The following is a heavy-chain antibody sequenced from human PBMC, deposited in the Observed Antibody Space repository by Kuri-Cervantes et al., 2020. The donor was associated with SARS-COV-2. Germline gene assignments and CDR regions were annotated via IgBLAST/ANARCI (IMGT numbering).Heavy chain of an antibody. CDR3: VRLLRYQLLSFDCGFDI. CDR1: GYSFNNYW. J-gene: IGHJ3*02. CDR2: IYPGDSAT. V-gene: IGHV5-51*01. D-gene: IGHD2-2*01. Sequence: GGSLRLSCKGSGYSFNNYWIGWVRQMPGKGLEWMGVIYPGDSATRYSPPFQGQVTISADKSISTAYLQWSSLKASDTAMYYCVRLLRYQLLSFDCGFDIWGPGTMVTVSS.